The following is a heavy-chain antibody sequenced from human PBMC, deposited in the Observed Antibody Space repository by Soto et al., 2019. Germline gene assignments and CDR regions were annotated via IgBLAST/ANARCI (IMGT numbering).Heavy chain of an antibody. J-gene: IGHJ3*02. CDR2: IYYDGST. V-gene: IGHV4-39*01. CDR1: GGSISSSSFN. Sequence: PSETLSLTCSVSGGSISSSSFNWDRIRQPPGKGLEWTGTIYYDGSTDYNPSLKSRTIISVNTSNNEYSQKLTPLTAADTVVYYCARFFGNAFDIWGHGTVVTVSS. CDR3: ARFFGNAFDI. D-gene: IGHD3-16*01.